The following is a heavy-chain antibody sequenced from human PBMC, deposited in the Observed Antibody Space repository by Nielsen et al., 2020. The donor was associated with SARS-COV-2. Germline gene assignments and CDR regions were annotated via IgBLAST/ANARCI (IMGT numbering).Heavy chain of an antibody. D-gene: IGHD6-19*01. V-gene: IGHV3-11*04. CDR1: GFTFSDYY. CDR2: ISSSSSTI. Sequence: GGSLRLSCAASGFTFSDYYMSWIRQAPGKGLEWVSYISSSSSTIYYADSVKGRFTISRDNAKNSLYLQMNSLRAEDTAVYYCARDSSGWYALTTYYYYGMDVWGQGTTVTVSS. CDR3: ARDSSGWYALTTYYYYGMDV. J-gene: IGHJ6*02.